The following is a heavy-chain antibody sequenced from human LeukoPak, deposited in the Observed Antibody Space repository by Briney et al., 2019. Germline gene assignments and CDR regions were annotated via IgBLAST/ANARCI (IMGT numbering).Heavy chain of an antibody. CDR2: INHSGST. V-gene: IGHV4-34*01. J-gene: IGHJ4*02. CDR3: ARASSAKFDY. CDR1: GGSFSGYY. D-gene: IGHD6-6*01. Sequence: PSETLSLTCAVYGGSFSGYYWSWIRQPPGKGLEWIGEINHSGSTNYNPSLKSRVTISVDTSKNQFSLKLSSVTAADTAVYYCARASSAKFDYWGQGTLVTVSS.